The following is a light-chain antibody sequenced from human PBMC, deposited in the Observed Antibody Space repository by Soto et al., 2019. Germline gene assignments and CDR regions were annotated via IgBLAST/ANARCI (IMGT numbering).Light chain of an antibody. CDR3: QQYNSYLYT. V-gene: IGKV1-5*01. CDR2: DAS. CDR1: QSINRW. J-gene: IGKJ5*01. Sequence: DVQMTHSPSTLSASVGYRVTITCRASQSINRWLAWYQQKPGKAPKLLITDASSLESGVPSRFSGSGSGTEFTLTISGLQPHDSATYYCQQYNSYLYTFGQGTRLEIK.